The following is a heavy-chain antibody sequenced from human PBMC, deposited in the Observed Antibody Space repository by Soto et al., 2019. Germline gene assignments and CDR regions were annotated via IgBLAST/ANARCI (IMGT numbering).Heavy chain of an antibody. V-gene: IGHV4-59*01. J-gene: IGHJ4*02. CDR2: IYYSGST. Sequence: SETLSLTCTVSGGSISSYYWSWIRQPPGKGLDWIGYIYYSGSTNYNPSLKSRVTISVDTSKNQFSLKLSSVTAADTAVYYCARGSSGWSVYYYFDYWGQGTLVTVSS. CDR3: ARGSSGWSVYYYFDY. D-gene: IGHD6-19*01. CDR1: GGSISSYY.